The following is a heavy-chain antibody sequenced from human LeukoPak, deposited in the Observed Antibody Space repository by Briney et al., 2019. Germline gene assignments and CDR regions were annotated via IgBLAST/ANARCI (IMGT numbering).Heavy chain of an antibody. CDR2: ISWNSGSI. CDR1: GFTFSSYA. CDR3: AKDNRGSGWSLDY. D-gene: IGHD6-19*01. Sequence: GGSLRLSCAASGFTFSSYAMSWVRQAPGKGLEWVSGISWNSGSIGYADSVKGRFTISRDNAKNSLYLQMNSLRAEDTALYYCAKDNRGSGWSLDYWGQGTLVTVSS. V-gene: IGHV3-9*01. J-gene: IGHJ4*02.